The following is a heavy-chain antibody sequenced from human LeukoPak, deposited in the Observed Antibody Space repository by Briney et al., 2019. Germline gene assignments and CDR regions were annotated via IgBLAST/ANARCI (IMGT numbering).Heavy chain of an antibody. D-gene: IGHD3/OR15-3a*01. J-gene: IGHJ3*02. Sequence: KPGESLKIPCKGSGYSFTSYWIGWVRQMPGKGLEWMGIIYPGDSDTRYSPSIQGQVTISADKSISTAYLQWSSLKASDTAMYYCASSPHVRHLDWLLGGSDAFDIWGQGTMVTVSS. CDR1: GYSFTSYW. CDR2: IYPGDSDT. V-gene: IGHV5-51*03. CDR3: ASSPHVRHLDWLLGGSDAFDI.